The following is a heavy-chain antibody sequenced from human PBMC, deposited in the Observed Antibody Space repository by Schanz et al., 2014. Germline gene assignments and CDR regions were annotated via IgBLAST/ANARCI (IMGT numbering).Heavy chain of an antibody. J-gene: IGHJ4*02. CDR1: GFTFSSYD. Sequence: QAQLVESGGGVVQPGRSLRLSCVASGFTFSSYDVFWVRQAPGKGLEWVAILWHDGSKKYYADSVKGRFTVSRDNSKNTVYIQMNSLRAEDTAVYYCARGGPAYYFDDWGQGTLVTVSS. CDR3: ARGGPAYYFDD. V-gene: IGHV3-33*01. CDR2: LWHDGSKK.